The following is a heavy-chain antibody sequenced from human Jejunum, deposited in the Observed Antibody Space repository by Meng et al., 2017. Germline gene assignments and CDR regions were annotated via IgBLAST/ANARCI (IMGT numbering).Heavy chain of an antibody. V-gene: IGHV4-30-4*01. CDR1: GGSISSGDYY. CDR3: ARHPTGGYNYFDY. D-gene: IGHD2-8*02. CDR2: IYYSGSS. Sequence: QVQLQESGPGLVKPSQTPSLTCTVSGGSISSGDYYWSWIRQPPGKGLEWIAYIYYSGSSYSKSSLRSRVIISIDTSKNQFSLILSAVTAADTAVYYCARHPTGGYNYFDYWGQGTLVTVSS. J-gene: IGHJ4*02.